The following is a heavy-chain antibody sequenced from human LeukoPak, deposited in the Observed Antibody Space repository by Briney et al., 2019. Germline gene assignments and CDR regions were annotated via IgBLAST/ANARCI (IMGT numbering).Heavy chain of an antibody. J-gene: IGHJ5*02. CDR2: INPNSGGT. CDR3: AVYDILTGYYNRWFDP. Sequence: ASVKVSCMASGYTFTGYYMHWVRQAPGQGLEWMGWINPNSGGTNYAQKFQGRVTMTRDTSISTAYMELSRLRSDDTAVYYCAVYDILTGYYNRWFDPWGQGTLVTVSS. CDR1: GYTFTGYY. D-gene: IGHD3-9*01. V-gene: IGHV1-2*02.